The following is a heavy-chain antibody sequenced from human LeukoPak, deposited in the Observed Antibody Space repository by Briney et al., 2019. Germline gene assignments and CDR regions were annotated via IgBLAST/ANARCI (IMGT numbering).Heavy chain of an antibody. Sequence: GGSLRLSCAASGFTFSSSAMSWVRQAPGKGLEWVSVISDRGGSAYYADSVKGRFTISRDNSKNTLYLQMNSLRAEDTAVYYCARGEYGSGWYRDWGQGTLVTVSS. D-gene: IGHD6-19*01. CDR1: GFTFSSSA. CDR3: ARGEYGSGWYRD. CDR2: ISDRGGSA. J-gene: IGHJ4*02. V-gene: IGHV3-23*01.